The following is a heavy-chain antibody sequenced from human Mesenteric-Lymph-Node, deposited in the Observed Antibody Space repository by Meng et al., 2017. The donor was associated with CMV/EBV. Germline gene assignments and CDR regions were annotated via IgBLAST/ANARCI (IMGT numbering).Heavy chain of an antibody. Sequence: GGSLRLSCAASGFTFSSYAMHWVRQAPGKGLEWVALISYDGSNKYYADSVKGRFTISRDNSKNTLYLQMNSLRPEDTALYYCARSSIGIETTFPVVIWLDYYHNGMDVWGQGTTVTVSS. CDR2: ISYDGSNK. J-gene: IGHJ6*02. CDR3: ARSSIGIETTFPVVIWLDYYHNGMDV. D-gene: IGHD3-3*01. CDR1: GFTFSSYA. V-gene: IGHV3-30-3*01.